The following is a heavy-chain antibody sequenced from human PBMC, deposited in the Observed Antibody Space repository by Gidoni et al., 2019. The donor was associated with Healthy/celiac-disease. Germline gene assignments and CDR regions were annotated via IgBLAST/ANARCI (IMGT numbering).Heavy chain of an antibody. V-gene: IGHV3-23*01. CDR1: GFPCSRYA. Sequence: EVQLLESGGGLVQPGGPLRLSCAAPGFPCSRYAMSGVRQAPGKGLEWVSAISGSGGSTYYADSVKGRFTISRDNSKNTLYLQMNSLRAEDTAVYYCAKDRDDYIQPMGFDYWGQGTLVTVSS. J-gene: IGHJ4*02. CDR3: AKDRDDYIQPMGFDY. CDR2: ISGSGGST. D-gene: IGHD4-4*01.